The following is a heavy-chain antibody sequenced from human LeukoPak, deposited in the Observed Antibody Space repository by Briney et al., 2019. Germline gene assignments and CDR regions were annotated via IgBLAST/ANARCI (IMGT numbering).Heavy chain of an antibody. CDR2: ISSSSSTI. J-gene: IGHJ6*02. D-gene: IGHD6-25*01. V-gene: IGHV3-48*01. CDR1: GFTFSSYS. CDR3: AKASAADILYNYGMDV. Sequence: GGSLRLSCAASGFTFSSYSMNWVRQAPGKGLEWVSYISSSSSTIYYADSVKGRFTISRDNSKNTLYLQMNSLRAEDTAVYYCAKASAADILYNYGMDVWGQGTTVTVSS.